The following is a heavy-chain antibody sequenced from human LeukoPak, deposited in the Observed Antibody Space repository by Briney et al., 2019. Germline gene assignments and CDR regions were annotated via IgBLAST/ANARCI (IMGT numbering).Heavy chain of an antibody. V-gene: IGHV3-74*01. J-gene: IGHJ4*02. CDR1: GFTFSTFW. CDR2: INSDGSST. Sequence: GGSLRLSCAASGFTFSTFWMYWVPQAPGKGLLWVSHINSDGSSTIYADSVKGRFTISRDNAKNTLYLQMNSLRAEDTAVYYCARGGAAAAFDYWGQGTLVAVSS. D-gene: IGHD6-13*01. CDR3: ARGGAAAAFDY.